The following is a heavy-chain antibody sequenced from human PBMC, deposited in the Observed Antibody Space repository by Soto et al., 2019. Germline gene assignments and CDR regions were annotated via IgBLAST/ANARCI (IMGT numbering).Heavy chain of an antibody. CDR1: GFTSSSYS. CDR2: ISSSSSTI. V-gene: IGHV3-48*01. CDR3: ARDLGADCGGDCYPPRWFDP. Sequence: GGSLRLSCAASGFTSSSYSTNWVRQAPWKGLEWVSYISSSSSTIYYADSVKGRFTISRDNAKNSLYLQMNSLRAEDTAVYYCARDLGADCGGDCYPPRWFDPWGQGTLVTVSS. J-gene: IGHJ5*02. D-gene: IGHD2-21*01.